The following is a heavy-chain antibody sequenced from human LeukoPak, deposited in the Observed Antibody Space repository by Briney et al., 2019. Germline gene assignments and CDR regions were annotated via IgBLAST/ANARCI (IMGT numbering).Heavy chain of an antibody. V-gene: IGHV3-53*01. D-gene: IGHD1-26*01. CDR3: ARAYGGSYYDS. Sequence: PGGSLRLSCAASGFTVSNNYLSWVRQAPGKGLEWVSLIYSGVTTFYADSVKGRFTISRDNSKNTLFLQMNSLRAEDTAMYYCARAYGGSYYDSWGQGTLVTVSS. J-gene: IGHJ5*01. CDR1: GFTVSNNY. CDR2: IYSGVTT.